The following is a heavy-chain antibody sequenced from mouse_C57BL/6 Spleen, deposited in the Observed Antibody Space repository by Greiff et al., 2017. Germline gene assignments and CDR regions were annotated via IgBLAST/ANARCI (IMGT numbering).Heavy chain of an antibody. V-gene: IGHV1-52*01. J-gene: IGHJ1*03. CDR2: IDPSDSGT. D-gene: IGHD2-5*01. CDR3: ARQACYSNYGYFDV. CDR1: GYTFTSYW. Sequence: VQLQQPGAELVRPGSSVKLSCKASGYTFTSYWMHWVKQRPIQGLEWIGNIDPSDSGTHYNQKFKNKATLTVDKSSSTAYMQLSSLTSEDSAVYYCARQACYSNYGYFDVWGTGTTVTVSS.